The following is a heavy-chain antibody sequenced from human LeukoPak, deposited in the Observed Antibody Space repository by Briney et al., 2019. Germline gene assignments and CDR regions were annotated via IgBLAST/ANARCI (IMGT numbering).Heavy chain of an antibody. CDR2: IKQDGSEK. CDR1: GFTFSSYW. V-gene: IGHV3-7*01. Sequence: PGGSLRLSCAASGFTFSSYWMSWVRQAPGKGLEWVANIKQDGSEKYYVDSVKGRFTISRDNAKNSLYLQMNSLRAEDTAVYYCARDRHGSSWYYYFDYWGQGTLVTVSS. J-gene: IGHJ4*02. D-gene: IGHD6-13*01. CDR3: ARDRHGSSWYYYFDY.